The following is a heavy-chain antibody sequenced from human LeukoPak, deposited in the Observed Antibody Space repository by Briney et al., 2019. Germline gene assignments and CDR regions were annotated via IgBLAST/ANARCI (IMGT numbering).Heavy chain of an antibody. CDR3: AKDIRGYSYGYVDY. D-gene: IGHD5-18*01. CDR2: ISYDGSNE. Sequence: GRSLRLSCAASGFTFSNYGMHWVRQAPGKGLEGVAFISYDGSNEYSADSVKGRFTISRDSSKNTLYLQMNSLRAEDTAVYYCAKDIRGYSYGYVDYWGQGTLVTVSS. J-gene: IGHJ4*02. V-gene: IGHV3-30*18. CDR1: GFTFSNYG.